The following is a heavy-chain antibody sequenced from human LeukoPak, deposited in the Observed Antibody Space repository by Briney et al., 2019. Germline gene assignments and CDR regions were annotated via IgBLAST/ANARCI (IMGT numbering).Heavy chain of an antibody. CDR1: GFTFSVYS. CDR3: AKGGSFYYDTSGYLY. V-gene: IGHV3-23*01. Sequence: GGSLRLSCAASGFTFSVYSMGWVRQAPAKGLEWVSAISGSGGSTYYADSVKGRFTISRDNSRNTLYLQMNSLRAEDTAVYYCAKGGSFYYDTSGYLYWGQGTLVTVSS. D-gene: IGHD3-22*01. CDR2: ISGSGGST. J-gene: IGHJ4*02.